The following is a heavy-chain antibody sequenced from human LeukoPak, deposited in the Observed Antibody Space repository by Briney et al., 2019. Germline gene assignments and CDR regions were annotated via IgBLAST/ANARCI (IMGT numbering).Heavy chain of an antibody. D-gene: IGHD6-19*01. V-gene: IGHV1-69*05. CDR1: GGTFSSYA. J-gene: IGHJ3*02. CDR2: IIPIFGTA. CDR3: ARYIAVAGLDAFDI. Sequence: SVKVSCKAPGGTFSSYAISWVRQAPGQGLEWMGRIIPIFGTANYAQKFQGRVTITTDESTSTAYMELSSLRSEDTAVYYCARYIAVAGLDAFDIWGQGTMVTVSS.